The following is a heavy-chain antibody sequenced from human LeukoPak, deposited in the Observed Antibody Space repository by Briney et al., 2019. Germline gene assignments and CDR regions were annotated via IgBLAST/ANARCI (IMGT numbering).Heavy chain of an antibody. J-gene: IGHJ4*02. D-gene: IGHD5-12*01. Sequence: ASVKVSCKASGYTFTSYYMHWVRQAPGQGLEWMGIINPSGGSTSYAQKFQGGVTMTRDTSTSTVYMELSSLRSEDTAVYYCARADSGYDPFDYWGQGTLSPSPQ. V-gene: IGHV1-46*01. CDR3: ARADSGYDPFDY. CDR1: GYTFTSYY. CDR2: INPSGGST.